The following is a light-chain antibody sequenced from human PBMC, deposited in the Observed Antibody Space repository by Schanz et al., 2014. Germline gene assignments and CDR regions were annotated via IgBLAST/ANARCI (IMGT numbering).Light chain of an antibody. J-gene: IGLJ3*02. CDR1: SSDVGSYDL. CDR2: EAT. Sequence: QSALTQPASVSGSPGQSTTISCIGTSSDVGSYDLVSWYQHHPGKAPKIIIFEATERPSGVPDRFSGSKSGNTASLTVSGLQAEDEADYYCSSYTSSSTRVFGGGTKLTVL. CDR3: SSYTSSSTRV. V-gene: IGLV2-14*02.